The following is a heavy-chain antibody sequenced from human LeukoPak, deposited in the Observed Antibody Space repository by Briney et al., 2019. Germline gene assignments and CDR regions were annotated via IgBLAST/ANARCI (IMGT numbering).Heavy chain of an antibody. Sequence: GASVKVSCKASGYTFTSYGISWVRQAPGQGLEWMGWISAYNVNTNYAQKLQGRVTMTTDTSTSTAYMELRSLRSDDTAVYYCARGGFYDFWSGYYYYYYYMDVWGKGTTVTVSS. V-gene: IGHV1-18*01. D-gene: IGHD3-3*01. CDR2: ISAYNVNT. CDR1: GYTFTSYG. CDR3: ARGGFYDFWSGYYYYYYYMDV. J-gene: IGHJ6*03.